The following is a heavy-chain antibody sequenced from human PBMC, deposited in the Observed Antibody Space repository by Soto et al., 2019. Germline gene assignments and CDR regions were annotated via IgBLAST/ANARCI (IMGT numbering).Heavy chain of an antibody. CDR1: GNTFTRYY. V-gene: IGHV1-46*03. D-gene: IGHD2-21*01. Sequence: QVQLVQSGAEVKKPGASVKVSCKASGNTFTRYYMHWVRQAPGQGLEWMGMISPGGDRTSYAQKFQGRVTMTRYTSTSTVYMELRSLKFEDTALYYCARGAYCGGDCYDVWGQGTLVSVSS. J-gene: IGHJ4*02. CDR3: ARGAYCGGDCYDV. CDR2: ISPGGDRT.